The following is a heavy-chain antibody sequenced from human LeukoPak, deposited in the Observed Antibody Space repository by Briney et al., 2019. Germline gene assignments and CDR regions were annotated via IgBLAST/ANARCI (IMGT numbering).Heavy chain of an antibody. CDR2: FDPEDGET. CDR3: AREFEAAAGLDAFDI. Sequence: ASVKVSCTVSGYTLTELSMHWVRQAPGKGLEWMGGFDPEDGETIYAQKFQGRVTMTEDTSASTAYMELSSLRSEDTAVYYCAREFEAAAGLDAFDIWGQGTMVTVSS. D-gene: IGHD6-13*01. J-gene: IGHJ3*02. CDR1: GYTLTELS. V-gene: IGHV1-24*01.